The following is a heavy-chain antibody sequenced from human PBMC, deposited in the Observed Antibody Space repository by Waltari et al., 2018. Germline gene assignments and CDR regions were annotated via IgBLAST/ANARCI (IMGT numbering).Heavy chain of an antibody. CDR1: GGSISSSSYY. J-gene: IGHJ5*02. CDR2: IYYSGST. Sequence: QLQLQESGPGLVKPSETLSLTCTVSGGSISSSSYYWGWIRQPPGKGLEWIGSIYYSGSTYYNPSLKSRVTISVDTSKNQFSLKLSSVTAADTAVYYCARGQSRGSSWYGVYNWFDPWGQGTLVTVSS. V-gene: IGHV4-39*07. D-gene: IGHD6-13*01. CDR3: ARGQSRGSSWYGVYNWFDP.